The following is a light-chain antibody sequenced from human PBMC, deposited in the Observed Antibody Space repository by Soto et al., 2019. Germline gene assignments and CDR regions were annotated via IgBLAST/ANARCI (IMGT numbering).Light chain of an antibody. V-gene: IGKV3-20*01. J-gene: IGKJ4*01. CDR2: AAS. Sequence: EVVLTQSPGTLSLSPWERVTLSCRASQTVSSSYIAWYQQKPGQAPRLLIYAASSRATGIPDRFSGSGSGTDFSLTISRLEPEDFAVYYCQQYGSSLLIFGGGTKVDIK. CDR3: QQYGSSLLI. CDR1: QTVSSSY.